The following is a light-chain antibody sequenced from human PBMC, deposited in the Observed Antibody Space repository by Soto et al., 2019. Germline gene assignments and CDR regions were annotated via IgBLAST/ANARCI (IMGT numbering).Light chain of an antibody. Sequence: EIVLTQSPATLFLSPGERATLSCRASQSINSYLAWYQQKPGQAPRLLIYDAFNRATGIPARFSGSGSGTDFTLTISSLEPEDFAVYYCQQRKSWPITFGQGTRLEIK. J-gene: IGKJ5*01. CDR3: QQRKSWPIT. V-gene: IGKV3-11*01. CDR1: QSINSY. CDR2: DAF.